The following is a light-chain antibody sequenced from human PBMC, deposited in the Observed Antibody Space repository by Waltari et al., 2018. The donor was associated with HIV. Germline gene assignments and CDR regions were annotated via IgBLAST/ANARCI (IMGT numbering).Light chain of an antibody. V-gene: IGLV1-51*01. CDR1: SSNIATNH. Sequence: QSVLTQPPSVSATPGQKVTISCSGSSSNIATNHVSWYQHFPGTVPKVLIYDNHKRSSGIPDRFSGSKSGTSATLDISGLQTGDEAHYYCGTWDTSLSAWIFGTGTKVTVL. J-gene: IGLJ1*01. CDR3: GTWDTSLSAWI. CDR2: DNH.